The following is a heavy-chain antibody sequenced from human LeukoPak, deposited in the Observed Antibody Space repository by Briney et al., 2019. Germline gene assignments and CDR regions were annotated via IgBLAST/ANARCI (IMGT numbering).Heavy chain of an antibody. Sequence: ASVKVSCKASGYTFTGYYMHWVRQAPGQGLEWMGWFNPNSGGTNYAQKFQGRVTMTRDTSISTAYMELSRLRSDDTAVYYCARYPDYYYYMDVWGKGTTVTVSS. CDR1: GYTFTGYY. CDR3: ARYPDYYYYMDV. CDR2: FNPNSGGT. V-gene: IGHV1-2*02. J-gene: IGHJ6*03.